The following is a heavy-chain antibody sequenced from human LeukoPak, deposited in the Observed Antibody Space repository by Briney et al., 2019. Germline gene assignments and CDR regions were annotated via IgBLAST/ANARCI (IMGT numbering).Heavy chain of an antibody. CDR2: MNPNSGNT. Sequence: VASVKVSCKASGYTFTSYDINWVRQATGQGLEWMGWMNPNSGNTGYAQKFQGRVTITRNTSISTAYMELSSLRSEDTAVYYCAGSEIDFWSDYYKRYYYYYMDVWGKGTTVTVSS. V-gene: IGHV1-8*03. J-gene: IGHJ6*03. CDR1: GYTFTSYD. D-gene: IGHD3-3*01. CDR3: AGSEIDFWSDYYKRYYYYYMDV.